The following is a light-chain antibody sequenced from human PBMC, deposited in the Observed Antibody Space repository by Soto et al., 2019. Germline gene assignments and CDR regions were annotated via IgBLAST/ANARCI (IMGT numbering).Light chain of an antibody. Sequence: PGDRATLSCRASESVSNSLAWYQHKPGQAPRLLIYNASNRATGIPARFSGSGSGTDFTLTINSLEPEDFAVYFCQHRAGWPPALTFGGGTKVEIK. V-gene: IGKV3-11*01. CDR3: QHRAGWPPALT. CDR2: NAS. J-gene: IGKJ4*01. CDR1: ESVSNS.